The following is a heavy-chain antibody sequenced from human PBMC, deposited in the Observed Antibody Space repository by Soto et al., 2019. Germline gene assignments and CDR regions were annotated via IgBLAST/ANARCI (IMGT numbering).Heavy chain of an antibody. CDR1: GFTFSSYA. Sequence: EVQLLESGGGLVQPGGSLRLSCAASGFTFSSYAMSWVRQAPGKGLEWVSAISGSGGSTYYADSVKGRFTISRDNSKNTLYLQMNSLRAEDTAVYYCAKLGFRALSSSWPACDWGQGTTVTVSS. J-gene: IGHJ6*02. CDR2: ISGSGGST. CDR3: AKLGFRALSSSWPACD. D-gene: IGHD6-13*01. V-gene: IGHV3-23*01.